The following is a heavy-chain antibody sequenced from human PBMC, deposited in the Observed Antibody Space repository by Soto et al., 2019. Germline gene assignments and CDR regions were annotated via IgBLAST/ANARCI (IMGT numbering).Heavy chain of an antibody. CDR1: GYTFTNFW. V-gene: IGHV5-51*01. CDR3: ARSGFYGSPYGLDV. D-gene: IGHD3-3*01. CDR2: IHPGESGV. J-gene: IGHJ6*02. Sequence: GESLKISCKGYGYTFTNFWIGWVRQMPGKGLEWMGIIHPGESGVRYNPSFRGQVTISADKDISTAYLQWSSLKASDTAMYFWARSGFYGSPYGLDVWGQGTTVTVSS.